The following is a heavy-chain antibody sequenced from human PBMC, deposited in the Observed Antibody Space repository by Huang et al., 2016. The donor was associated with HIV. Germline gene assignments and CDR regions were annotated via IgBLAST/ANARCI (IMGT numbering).Heavy chain of an antibody. CDR1: GYTFTDSN. V-gene: IGHV1-2*02. CDR3: ARDWSFGSSTSPAD. D-gene: IGHD6-6*01. Sequence: QVQLVQSGAEVKNHGASVRVYCKAAGYTFTDSNIHWVRQAPGQGLDWMGWINPKSGGTIYAHRLQGRSTMTRDTTISTVHMDLRRIQSDDTAVYFCARDWSFGSSTSPADWGQGTLVTVSS. CDR2: INPKSGGT. J-gene: IGHJ4*02.